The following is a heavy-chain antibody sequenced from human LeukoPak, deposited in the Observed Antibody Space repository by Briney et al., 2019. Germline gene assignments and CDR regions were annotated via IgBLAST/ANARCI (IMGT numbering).Heavy chain of an antibody. CDR3: ARDRSGYANDAFDF. CDR2: LSYGGTNK. D-gene: IGHD3-3*01. J-gene: IGHJ3*01. CDR1: GFTFSDYA. V-gene: IGHV3-30-3*01. Sequence: GESLKISCQGSGFTFSDYAMHWVRQAPGKGLEWVAVLSYGGTNKYYADSVKGRFTISRDNSKNTMFLQMNSLRAEDTAVYHCARDRSGYANDAFDFWGQGTMVTVSS.